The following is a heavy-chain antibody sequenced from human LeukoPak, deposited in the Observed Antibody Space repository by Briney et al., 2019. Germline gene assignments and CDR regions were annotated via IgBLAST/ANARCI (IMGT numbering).Heavy chain of an antibody. CDR2: INPNSGGT. Sequence: ASVKVSCKASGYSFTGYYMHWVRQAPGQGLEWMGWINPNSGGTNYAQKFQGRVTMTRDTSISTAYMELSRLRSDDTAVYYCARDPLAYCSGGSCYGYYYYGMDVWGQGTTVTVSS. CDR1: GYSFTGYY. D-gene: IGHD2-15*01. CDR3: ARDPLAYCSGGSCYGYYYYGMDV. J-gene: IGHJ6*02. V-gene: IGHV1-2*02.